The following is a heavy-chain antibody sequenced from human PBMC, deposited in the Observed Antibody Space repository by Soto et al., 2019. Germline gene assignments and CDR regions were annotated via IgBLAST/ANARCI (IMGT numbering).Heavy chain of an antibody. CDR2: ISGSGNKP. J-gene: IGHJ4*02. V-gene: IGHV3-23*01. Sequence: GGSLRLSCGVSGFTFSTYAMSWVRQAPGKGLEWVSAISGSGNKPFYADSVKGRFTISRDNSKNTLHLHMSSLRVEDTAVYYCVRGVRLHFDLWGQGTLVTVSS. CDR1: GFTFSTYA. CDR3: VRGVRLHFDL.